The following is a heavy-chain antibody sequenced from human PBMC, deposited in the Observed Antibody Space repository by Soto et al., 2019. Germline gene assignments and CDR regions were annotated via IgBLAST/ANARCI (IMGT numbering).Heavy chain of an antibody. J-gene: IGHJ6*02. CDR2: IIPIFGNT. CDR3: ARGTVTGSEYNFYYYGMDV. CDR1: GGTLNSYA. D-gene: IGHD1-1*01. Sequence: QVQLVQSGVEVKKPGSSVKVSCKASGGTLNSYAIDWVRQAPGQGLEWMGGIIPIFGNTYYAQRLQGRVKRTADESTRTAYMELSPLTSEDTAVYYCARGTVTGSEYNFYYYGMDVWGQGTTVIVSS. V-gene: IGHV1-69*12.